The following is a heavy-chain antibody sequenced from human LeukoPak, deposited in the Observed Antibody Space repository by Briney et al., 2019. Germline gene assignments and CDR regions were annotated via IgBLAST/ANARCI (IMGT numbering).Heavy chain of an antibody. V-gene: IGHV3-21*01. Sequence: PGGSLRLSCAASGFTFSSYSMNWVRQAPGKGLEWVSSISSSSSYIYYADSVKGRFTISRDNAKNSLYLQMNSLRAEDAAVYYCARDEYYGSGSLNYYYYGMDVWGQGTTVTVSS. CDR1: GFTFSSYS. D-gene: IGHD3-10*01. CDR3: ARDEYYGSGSLNYYYYGMDV. CDR2: ISSSSSYI. J-gene: IGHJ6*02.